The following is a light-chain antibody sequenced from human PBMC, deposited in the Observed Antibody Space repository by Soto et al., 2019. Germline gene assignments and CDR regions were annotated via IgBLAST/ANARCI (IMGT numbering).Light chain of an antibody. V-gene: IGKV3-20*01. CDR3: QHYGRPPIT. J-gene: IGKJ5*01. CDR2: GAS. CDR1: QSVGSN. Sequence: EIVLTQSPSALSVSPGERATLSCRASQSVGSNLAWFQQKPGQAPRLLISGASSRATGIPDRFSGSGSATDFTLTISRLEPEDFALYYCQHYGRPPITFGQGTRLEIK.